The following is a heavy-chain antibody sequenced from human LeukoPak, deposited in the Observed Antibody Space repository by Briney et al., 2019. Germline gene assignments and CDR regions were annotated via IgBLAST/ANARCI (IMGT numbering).Heavy chain of an antibody. J-gene: IGHJ4*02. CDR3: ASRPADSTWFGVFDY. CDR1: GSSINSHY. V-gene: IGHV4-59*11. D-gene: IGHD3-10*01. Sequence: SETPSLTCSVSGSSINSHYWSWLRQSPGKGLEWIGYVFNGGSTNYNPSLKSRVTMSLDTSRDQFSLRLSSVTAADTAIYYCASRPADSTWFGVFDYWSQGTLVTVSS. CDR2: VFNGGST.